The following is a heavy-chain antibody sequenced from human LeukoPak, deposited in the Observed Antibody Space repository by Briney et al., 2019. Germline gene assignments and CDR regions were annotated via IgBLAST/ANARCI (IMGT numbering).Heavy chain of an antibody. D-gene: IGHD1-14*01. J-gene: IGHJ4*02. CDR2: IYYRGST. V-gene: IGHV4-39*01. CDR3: ARQERSAEDLDY. CDR1: GASISTSRYS. Sequence: SEPLSLTCPLPGASISTSRYSWAWSRQPPGKGLEWIGSIYYRGSTYYNPSLKSRVTISVDTSKNQFSLKLSSVTAADTAVYYCARQERSAEDLDYWGQGTLVTVSS.